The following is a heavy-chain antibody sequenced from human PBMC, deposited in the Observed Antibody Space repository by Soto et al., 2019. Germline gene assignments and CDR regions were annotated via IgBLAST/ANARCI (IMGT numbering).Heavy chain of an antibody. V-gene: IGHV4-59*01. CDR3: ATRSPLFYGDYDPYYFDY. Sequence: QVQLQESGPGLVKPSETLSLTCTVSGGSISSYYWSWIRQPPGKGLEWIGYIYYSGSTNYNPSLKSRVTISVDTSKNQFSLKLSSVTAADTAVYYCATRSPLFYGDYDPYYFDYWGQGTLVTVSS. CDR2: IYYSGST. CDR1: GGSISSYY. J-gene: IGHJ4*02. D-gene: IGHD4-17*01.